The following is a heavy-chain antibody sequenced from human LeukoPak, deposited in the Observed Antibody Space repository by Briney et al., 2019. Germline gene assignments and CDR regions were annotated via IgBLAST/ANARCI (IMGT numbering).Heavy chain of an antibody. D-gene: IGHD5-24*01. CDR1: GGSISSYY. CDR3: ARALVEMGI. Sequence: PSEILSLTCTVSGGSISSYYWSWIRQPPGKGLEWIGEINHSGSTNYNPSLKSRVTVSVDTSKNQFSLKLSSVTAADTAVYYCARALVEMGIWGQGTMVTVSS. V-gene: IGHV4-34*01. J-gene: IGHJ3*02. CDR2: INHSGST.